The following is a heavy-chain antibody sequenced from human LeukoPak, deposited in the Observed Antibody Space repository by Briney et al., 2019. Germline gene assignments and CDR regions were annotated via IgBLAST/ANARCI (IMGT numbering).Heavy chain of an antibody. D-gene: IGHD5-18*01. Sequence: GESLTLSCAVYRLTLDDYAMYWVRQAPGKGLEWVCFISGDAYGTYYADSVKGRFTISRDNSKNSLYLQMNGLRTGDTALYYCAKGQGYTYGDSSDYWGQGTLVTVSS. J-gene: IGHJ4*02. CDR1: RLTLDDYA. CDR3: AKGQGYTYGDSSDY. V-gene: IGHV3-43*02. CDR2: ISGDAYGT.